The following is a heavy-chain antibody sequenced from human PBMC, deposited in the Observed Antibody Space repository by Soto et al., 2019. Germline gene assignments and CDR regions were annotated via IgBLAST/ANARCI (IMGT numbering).Heavy chain of an antibody. CDR2: ISYDGSNK. D-gene: IGHD5-12*01. CDR1: GFTFSSYA. CDR3: ARDHGYDYSFPPDY. Sequence: QVQLVESGVGVVQPGRSLRLSCAASGFTFSSYAMHWVRQAPGKGLEWVAVISYDGSNKYYADSVKGRFTISRDNSKNTLYLQMNSLRAEDTAVYYCARDHGYDYSFPPDYWGQGTLVTVSS. J-gene: IGHJ4*02. V-gene: IGHV3-30-3*01.